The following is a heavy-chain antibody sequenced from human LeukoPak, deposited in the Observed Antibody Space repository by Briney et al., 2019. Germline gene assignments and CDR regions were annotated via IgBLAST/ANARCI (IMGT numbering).Heavy chain of an antibody. V-gene: IGHV3-74*01. D-gene: IGHD3-10*01. CDR2: INSDGSST. J-gene: IGHJ4*02. CDR1: GFTFSSYW. Sequence: PGGSLRLSCAASGFTFSSYWMHWVRQAPGKGLVWVSRINSDGSSTSYADSVKGRFTISRDNSKNTLYLQMNSLRAEDTAVYYCAKDRYYYGSGSYNAVGPFDYWGQGTLVTVSS. CDR3: AKDRYYYGSGSYNAVGPFDY.